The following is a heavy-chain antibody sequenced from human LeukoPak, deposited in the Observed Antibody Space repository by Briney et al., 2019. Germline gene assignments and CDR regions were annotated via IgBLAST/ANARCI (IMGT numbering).Heavy chain of an antibody. J-gene: IGHJ4*02. CDR2: IYYSGST. D-gene: IGHD3-3*01. Sequence: SETLSLTCTVSGGSISSYYWGWIRQPPGKGLEWTASIYYSGSTYYNPSLKSRVTISVDTSKNQFSLKLSSVTAADTAVYYCARIPYDFWSGYYSYYFDYWGQGTLVTVSS. CDR3: ARIPYDFWSGYYSYYFDY. CDR1: GGSISSYY. V-gene: IGHV4-39*07.